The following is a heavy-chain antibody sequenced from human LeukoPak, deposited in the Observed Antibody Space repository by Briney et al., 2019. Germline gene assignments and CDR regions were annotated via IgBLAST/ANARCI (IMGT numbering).Heavy chain of an antibody. V-gene: IGHV4-30-2*01. Sequence: PSETLSLTCTVSGGSISSGGYYWSWIRQPPGKGLEWIGYIYHSGSTYYNPSLKSRVTISVDRSKNQFSLKLSSVTAADTAVYYCARDGEHSSSWYYFDYWGQGTLVTVSS. CDR1: GGSISSGGYY. CDR3: ARDGEHSSSWYYFDY. D-gene: IGHD6-13*01. J-gene: IGHJ4*02. CDR2: IYHSGST.